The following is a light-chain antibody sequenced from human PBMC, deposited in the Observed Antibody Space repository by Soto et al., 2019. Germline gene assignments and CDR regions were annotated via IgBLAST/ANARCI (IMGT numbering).Light chain of an antibody. V-gene: IGKV3-11*01. CDR3: QQRSNWPQLT. J-gene: IGKJ4*01. CDR1: QSVSSY. Sequence: IVLTQSPATLSLSPCERATLSCSASQSVSSYLAWYQQKPGQAPRLLIYDASNRATGIPARFSGSGSGTDFTLTISSLEPEDFAVYYCQQRSNWPQLTFGGGTKVDIK. CDR2: DAS.